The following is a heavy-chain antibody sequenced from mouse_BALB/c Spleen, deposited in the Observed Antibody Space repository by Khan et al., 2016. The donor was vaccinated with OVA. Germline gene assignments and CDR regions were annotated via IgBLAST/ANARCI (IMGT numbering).Heavy chain of an antibody. CDR1: GYNFTDYY. CDR3: AREWAAWFPY. J-gene: IGHJ3*01. Sequence: QVRLQQSGAELARPGTSVKLSCKASGYNFTDYYINWMRQRTGQGLEWIGEIYPGSDNTYYNEKFKGKATLTADKSSSTAYMQLSSLTSEDSAVYFCAREWAAWFPYWGQGTLVTVSA. V-gene: IGHV1-77*01. CDR2: IYPGSDNT.